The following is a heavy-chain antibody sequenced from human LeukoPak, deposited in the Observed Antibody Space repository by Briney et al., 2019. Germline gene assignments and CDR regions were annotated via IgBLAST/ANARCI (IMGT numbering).Heavy chain of an antibody. CDR1: GYTFTGYY. CDR3: ASIDEPYYYGSGSLYFQH. J-gene: IGHJ1*01. V-gene: IGHV1-2*02. D-gene: IGHD3-10*01. CDR2: INPNSGGT. Sequence: ASVKVSCKAFGYTFTGYYMHWVRQAPGQGLEWMGWINPNSGGTNYAQKFQGRVTMTRDTSISTAYMELSRLRSDDTAVYYCASIDEPYYYGSGSLYFQHWGQGTLVTVSS.